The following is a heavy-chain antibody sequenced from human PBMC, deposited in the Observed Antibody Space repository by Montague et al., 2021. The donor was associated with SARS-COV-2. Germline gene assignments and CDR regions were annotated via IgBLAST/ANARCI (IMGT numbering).Heavy chain of an antibody. Sequence: VTPTQTLTLTCTFSGFSLSTSGVCVGWIRQPPGKSLEWLALIXXXXDXRYSPSLKSRLTVTKDTSNNQVVLTMPNMDPVDTATYYCAHRRTTLTNTWFDPWGQGTLVTVSS. CDR2: IXXXXDX. CDR1: GFSLSTSGVC. D-gene: IGHD2/OR15-2a*01. J-gene: IGHJ5*02. CDR3: AHRRTTLTNTWFDP. V-gene: IGHV2-5*02.